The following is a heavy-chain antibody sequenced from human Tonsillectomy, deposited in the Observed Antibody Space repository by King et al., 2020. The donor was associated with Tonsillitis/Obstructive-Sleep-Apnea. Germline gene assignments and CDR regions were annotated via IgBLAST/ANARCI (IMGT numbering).Heavy chain of an antibody. J-gene: IGHJ4*02. CDR3: ASGGRYDSSGYYTPLDY. CDR1: GYTFSSYP. D-gene: IGHD3-22*01. CDR2: IGAHNGNT. V-gene: IGHV1-18*01. Sequence: VQLVESGAEVKKPGASVKVSCKASGYTFSSYPMSWVRQAPGQGLEWMGCIGAHNGNTDYAQKIQGRVTMTTDTSTTTAYMELRSLRSDDTAVYYCASGGRYDSSGYYTPLDYWGQGTLVTVAS.